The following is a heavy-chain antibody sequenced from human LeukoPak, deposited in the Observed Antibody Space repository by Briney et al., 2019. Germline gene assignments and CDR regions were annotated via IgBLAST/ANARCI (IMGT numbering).Heavy chain of an antibody. J-gene: IGHJ6*02. V-gene: IGHV4-59*02. CDR3: ARGYSIGNYFYGMDV. CDR1: GGSVTNYF. CDR2: IYYSGST. Sequence: KASETLSLTCSVSGGSVTNYFWTWIRQPPGKGLEWIGYIYYSGSTYYNPSLKSRVTISVATSKNQFSLRLSSVTAADTAVYYCARGYSIGNYFYGMDVWGQGTTVTVSS. D-gene: IGHD2-15*01.